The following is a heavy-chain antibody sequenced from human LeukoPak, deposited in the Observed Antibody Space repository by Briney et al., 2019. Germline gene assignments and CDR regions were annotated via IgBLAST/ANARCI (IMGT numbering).Heavy chain of an antibody. Sequence: PGRSLRLPCAASGFTFDDYAMHWVRQAPGKGLEWVSGISWNSGSIGYADSVKGRFTISRDNAKNSLYLQMNSLRAEDTALYYCAKDTSLAYGEAIYYYYGMDVWGQGTTVTVSS. CDR2: ISWNSGSI. V-gene: IGHV3-9*01. D-gene: IGHD4-17*01. CDR3: AKDTSLAYGEAIYYYYGMDV. J-gene: IGHJ6*02. CDR1: GFTFDDYA.